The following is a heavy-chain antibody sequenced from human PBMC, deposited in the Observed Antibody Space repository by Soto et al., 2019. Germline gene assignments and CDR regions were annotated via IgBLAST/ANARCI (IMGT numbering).Heavy chain of an antibody. D-gene: IGHD3-3*01. V-gene: IGHV3-30-3*01. CDR3: ARDSSDFGVVITTYNWFDP. J-gene: IGHJ5*02. CDR1: GFTLSSYA. CDR2: ISYDGSNK. Sequence: PGGSLRLSCAASGFTLSSYAMHWVRQAPGKGLEWVAVISYDGSNKYYADSVKGRFTISRDNSKNTLYLQMNSLRAEDTAVYYCARDSSDFGVVITTYNWFDPWGQGTLVTVSS.